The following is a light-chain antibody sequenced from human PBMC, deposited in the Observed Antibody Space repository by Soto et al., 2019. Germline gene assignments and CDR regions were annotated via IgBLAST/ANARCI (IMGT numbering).Light chain of an antibody. CDR2: AAS. Sequence: DIQMTQSPSSLSASVGDRVTITCRASQSFSSYLNWYQQKPGKAAKLLIYAASSLQSGVPSRFSGGGSGTDFTLTISSLQPEDFATYYCQQSYSTPHTFGQGTKLESK. V-gene: IGKV1-39*01. CDR1: QSFSSY. J-gene: IGKJ2*01. CDR3: QQSYSTPHT.